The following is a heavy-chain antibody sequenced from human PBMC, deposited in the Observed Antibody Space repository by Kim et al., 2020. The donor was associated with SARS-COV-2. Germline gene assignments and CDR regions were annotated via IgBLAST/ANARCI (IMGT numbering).Heavy chain of an antibody. CDR3: ARGLLWSVTRNNWFDP. D-gene: IGHD4-17*01. CDR2: INNSGST. Sequence: SETLSLTCAVYGGSFSGYYWSWIRQPPGKGLEWIGEINNSGSTNYNPSLKSRVTISVDTSKNQFSLKLSSVTAADTAVYYCARGLLWSVTRNNWFDPWGQGTLVTVSS. J-gene: IGHJ5*02. V-gene: IGHV4-34*01. CDR1: GGSFSGYY.